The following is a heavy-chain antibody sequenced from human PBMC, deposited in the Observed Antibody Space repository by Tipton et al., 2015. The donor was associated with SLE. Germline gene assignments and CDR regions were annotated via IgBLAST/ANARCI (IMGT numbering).Heavy chain of an antibody. D-gene: IGHD2-2*01. V-gene: IGHV3-30*14. J-gene: IGHJ4*02. CDR3: ARGPTGSSAREDT. CDR1: GFTFSSYA. Sequence: SLRLSCAASGFTFSSYAMHWVRQAPGKGLEWVAVISYDGSNKYYADSVKGRFTISRDNSKSTLYLQMNSLRAEDSAVYYCARGPTGSSAREDTWGQGTLVTVSS. CDR2: ISYDGSNK.